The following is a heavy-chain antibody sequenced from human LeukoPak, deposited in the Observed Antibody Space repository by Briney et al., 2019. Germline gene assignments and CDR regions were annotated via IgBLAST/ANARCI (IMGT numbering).Heavy chain of an antibody. Sequence: LGESLKISCKGSGYSFTSYWIGWVRQMPGKGLEWVGITYPDDSDTRYSPSFQDQVIISADKSISTAYLQWSSLKASDTAMYYCARHYPGGDYFIDYWGQGTLVTVSS. CDR2: TYPDDSDT. CDR3: ARHYPGGDYFIDY. D-gene: IGHD4-17*01. J-gene: IGHJ4*02. CDR1: GYSFTSYW. V-gene: IGHV5-51*01.